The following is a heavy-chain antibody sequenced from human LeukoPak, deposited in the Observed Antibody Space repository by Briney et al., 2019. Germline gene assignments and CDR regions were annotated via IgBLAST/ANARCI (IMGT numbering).Heavy chain of an antibody. CDR3: ARDQAGRHSDY. V-gene: IGHV3-48*03. Sequence: GGSLRLSCAASGFTFSSYEMNWVRQAPGKGLEWVSYISSSGSTIYYADSVKGRFTISRDNAKNSLYLQMNSLRAEDSAVYYCARDQAGRHSDYWGQGTLDTVSS. D-gene: IGHD6-13*01. CDR1: GFTFSSYE. CDR2: ISSSGSTI. J-gene: IGHJ4*02.